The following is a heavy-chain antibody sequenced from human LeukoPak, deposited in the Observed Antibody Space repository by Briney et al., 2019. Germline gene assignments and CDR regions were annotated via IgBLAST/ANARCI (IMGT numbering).Heavy chain of an antibody. CDR2: ISWNSGSI. CDR1: GFTFDDYA. V-gene: IGHV3-9*01. CDR3: AKDISYDILTGYPDY. D-gene: IGHD3-9*01. Sequence: GRSLRLSCAASGFTFDDYAMHWVRQAPGKGLEWVSGISWNSGSIGYADSVKGRFTISRDNAKNSLYLQMNSLRAEDTALYYCAKDISYDILTGYPDYWGQGTLVTVSS. J-gene: IGHJ4*02.